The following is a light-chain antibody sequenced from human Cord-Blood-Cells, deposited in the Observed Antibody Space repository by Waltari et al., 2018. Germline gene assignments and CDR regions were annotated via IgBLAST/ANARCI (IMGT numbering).Light chain of an antibody. Sequence: DIQMTQSPSSLSAFVGDRVPITCRASQSISSYLNLYQQKPGKAPKLLIYAASSLHSGVTSRFSGSGSGTDFTLTISSLQPEDFATYYCQQSYSTPLTFGGGTKVEIK. CDR3: QQSYSTPLT. CDR1: QSISSY. CDR2: AAS. V-gene: IGKV1-39*01. J-gene: IGKJ4*01.